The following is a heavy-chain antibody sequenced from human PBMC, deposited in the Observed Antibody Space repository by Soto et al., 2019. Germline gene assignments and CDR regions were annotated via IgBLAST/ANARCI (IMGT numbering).Heavy chain of an antibody. CDR1: GYTLTDLS. Sequence: GASVKVSCTASGYTLTDLSMHWVRQAPGKGLEWMGGVDPEDGETIYAQKFQGRVTMTEDTSTDTDYMELSSLRSEDTAVYYCATDRRYYGSGSYYKYRGIGDYYYYGMDVWGQGTTVTVS. CDR3: ATDRRYYGSGSYYKYRGIGDYYYYGMDV. D-gene: IGHD3-10*01. V-gene: IGHV1-24*01. J-gene: IGHJ6*02. CDR2: VDPEDGET.